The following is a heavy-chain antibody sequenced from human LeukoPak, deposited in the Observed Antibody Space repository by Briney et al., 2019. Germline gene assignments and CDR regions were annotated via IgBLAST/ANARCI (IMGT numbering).Heavy chain of an antibody. J-gene: IGHJ5*02. CDR2: IYYSETT. Sequence: SETLSLTCSVSGGSVSSGTYYWGWIRQPPGKGLERLGSIYYSETTYYNPSLKSRVTISVDTSKNQFSLRLSSVTAADTAVYYCARQRYYGSGSYSLNWFDPWGQGTLVTVSS. CDR3: ARQRYYGSGSYSLNWFDP. D-gene: IGHD3-10*01. CDR1: GGSVSSGTYY. V-gene: IGHV4-39*01.